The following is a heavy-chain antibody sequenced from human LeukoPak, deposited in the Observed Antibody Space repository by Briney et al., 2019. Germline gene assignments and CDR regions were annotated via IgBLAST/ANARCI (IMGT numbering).Heavy chain of an antibody. V-gene: IGHV3-30*02. Sequence: GGSLRLSCAASGFTFSSYGMHWVRQAPGKGLEWVAFIRYDGSNKYYADSVKGRLTISRDNSKNTLYLQMNSLRAEDTAVYYCAKRGDIVVVPAAIAYFQHWGQGTLVTVSS. CDR2: IRYDGSNK. CDR3: AKRGDIVVVPAAIAYFQH. D-gene: IGHD2-2*01. J-gene: IGHJ1*01. CDR1: GFTFSSYG.